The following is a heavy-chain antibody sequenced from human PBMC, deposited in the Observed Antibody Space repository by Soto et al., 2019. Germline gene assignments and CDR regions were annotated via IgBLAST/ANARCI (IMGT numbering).Heavy chain of an antibody. CDR1: GDTFTIFA. Sequence: QVQLVQSGAEVKKPGSSVKVSCKASGDTFTIFAISWVRQAPGQGLEWMGGIIPTIGTTNYAQRFQGRITITGGESTGTAYMELSSLKAGDTAVYYCARDLGSGYDPGDYWGQGTLVTVSS. CDR3: ARDLGSGYDPGDY. V-gene: IGHV1-69*12. D-gene: IGHD5-12*01. J-gene: IGHJ4*02. CDR2: IIPTIGTT.